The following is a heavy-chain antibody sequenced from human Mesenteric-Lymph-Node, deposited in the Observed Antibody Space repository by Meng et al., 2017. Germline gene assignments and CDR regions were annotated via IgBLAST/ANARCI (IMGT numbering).Heavy chain of an antibody. CDR1: EFTFSSYG. CDR2: IYSDGSKT. D-gene: IGHD3-16*01. Sequence: LREAGGGVVLAGKFLSLACASAEFTFSSYGMDWVRQAPGKGMEWVGLIYSDGSKTYHADSSRFTISRDNSTNTLYLQVNSLTVEDTAMYYCARDDVLLGNNLDYWGQGTLVTVSS. J-gene: IGHJ4*02. V-gene: IGHV3-33*01. CDR3: ARDDVLLGNNLDY.